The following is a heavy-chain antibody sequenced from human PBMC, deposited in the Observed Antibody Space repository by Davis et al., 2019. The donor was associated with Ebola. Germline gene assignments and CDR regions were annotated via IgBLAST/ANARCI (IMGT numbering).Heavy chain of an antibody. J-gene: IGHJ6*04. CDR3: ARVTTLDERRYYGSGSYYNVMDV. Sequence: ASVKVSCKASGYTFRQYYIHWVRQAPGQGLEWMGWISAYNGNTNYAQKLQGRVTMTTDTSTRTAYMELRSLRSDDTAVYYCARVTTLDERRYYGSGSYYNVMDVWGKGTTVTVSS. D-gene: IGHD3-10*01. V-gene: IGHV1-18*01. CDR2: ISAYNGNT. CDR1: GYTFRQYY.